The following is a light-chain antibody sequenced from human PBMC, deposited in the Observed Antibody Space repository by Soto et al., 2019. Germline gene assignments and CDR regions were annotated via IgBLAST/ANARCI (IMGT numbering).Light chain of an antibody. J-gene: IGKJ1*01. CDR1: QNVRSY. Sequence: DIQMTQSTSSLSASVGDRVTITWRASQNVRSYLNWYQQKPGKVPKLLIYATSNLQSGVPSRFSGSGSGTDFTLTISSLQPEDFATYYCQQSYNTPWTFGQGTKVDIK. CDR2: ATS. CDR3: QQSYNTPWT. V-gene: IGKV1-39*01.